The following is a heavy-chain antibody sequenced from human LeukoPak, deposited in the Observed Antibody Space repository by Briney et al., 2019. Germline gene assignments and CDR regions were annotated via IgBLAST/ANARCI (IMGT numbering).Heavy chain of an antibody. CDR2: IWYDGSKK. CDR1: GFTFSTYV. D-gene: IGHD1-7*01. Sequence: GRSLRLSCAASGFTFSTYVMHWVRQAPGKGLEWVAVIWYDGSKKDYADSMKGRFTISRDNSKNTLYLQMNSLRAEDTAVYYCAREMNYGDYFDYWGQGTLVTVSS. CDR3: AREMNYGDYFDY. V-gene: IGHV3-33*01. J-gene: IGHJ4*02.